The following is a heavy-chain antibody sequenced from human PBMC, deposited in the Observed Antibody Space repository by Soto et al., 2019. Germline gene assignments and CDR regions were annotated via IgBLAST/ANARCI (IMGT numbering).Heavy chain of an antibody. V-gene: IGHV1-46*01. CDR2: INPSGGTV. Sequence: ASVKVSCKASGYTFTRYNVHWVRQAPGQGLEWMAIINPSGGTVYYVQKFEGRVTLTADTSTSTVYMELSSLRSDDTAVYYCAGGRIVVVGSRAYYGMDVWGQGTTVTVSS. CDR1: GYTFTRYN. CDR3: AGGRIVVVGSRAYYGMDV. J-gene: IGHJ6*02. D-gene: IGHD3-22*01.